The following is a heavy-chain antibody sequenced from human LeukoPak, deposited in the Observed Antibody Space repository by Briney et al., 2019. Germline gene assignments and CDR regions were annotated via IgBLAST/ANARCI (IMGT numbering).Heavy chain of an antibody. CDR3: ARDLPLRY. J-gene: IGHJ4*02. CDR2: IYSGGST. Sequence: GGSLRLSCAASGFXVSSNYMSWVRQVPGKGLEWVSVIYSGGSTYFADSVKGRFTLSRDNSKNTLYPQMNSLRAEDTAVYYCARDLPLRYWGQGTLVTVSS. V-gene: IGHV3-66*01. CDR1: GFXVSSNY.